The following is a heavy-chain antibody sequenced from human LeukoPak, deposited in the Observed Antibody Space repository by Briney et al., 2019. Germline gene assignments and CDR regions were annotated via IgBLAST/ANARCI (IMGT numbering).Heavy chain of an antibody. D-gene: IGHD6-19*01. Sequence: GASVKVSCKASGYTFTSYYMHWVRQAPGQGLEWMGIINPSGGSTSYAQKFQGRVTMTRDTSTSTVYMELSSLRSEDTAVYYCARGISSGWYGRTLFYYYYGMDVWGQGTTVTVSS. CDR3: ARGISSGWYGRTLFYYYYGMDV. CDR1: GYTFTSYY. V-gene: IGHV1-46*01. CDR2: INPSGGST. J-gene: IGHJ6*02.